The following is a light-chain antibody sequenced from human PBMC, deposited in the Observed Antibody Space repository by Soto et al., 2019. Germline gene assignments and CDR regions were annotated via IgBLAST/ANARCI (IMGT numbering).Light chain of an antibody. CDR2: DDS. CDR1: NLGSKS. Sequence: SYEVTQPPSVSVAPGQAARITCGGDNLGSKSVHWYQQKPGQAPVLVVYDDSDRPSGIPERFSGSNSGNTATLTISRVGAGDEADYYCQVWDDDSGHHVFGTGTKVTVL. J-gene: IGLJ1*01. V-gene: IGLV3-21*02. CDR3: QVWDDDSGHHV.